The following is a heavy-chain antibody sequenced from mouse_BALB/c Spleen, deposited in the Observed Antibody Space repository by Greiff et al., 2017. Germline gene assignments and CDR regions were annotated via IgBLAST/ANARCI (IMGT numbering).Heavy chain of an antibody. CDR3: AGHPIYDGYYV. CDR2: ISSGGSYT. CDR1: GFTFSSYG. D-gene: IGHD2-3*01. J-gene: IGHJ2*01. Sequence: EVQGVESGGDLVKPGGSLKLSCAASGFTFSSYGMSWVRQTPDKRLEWVATISSGGSYTYYPDSVKGRFTISRDNAKNTLYLQMSSLKSEDTAMYCCAGHPIYDGYYVWGQGTTLTVSS. V-gene: IGHV5-6*01.